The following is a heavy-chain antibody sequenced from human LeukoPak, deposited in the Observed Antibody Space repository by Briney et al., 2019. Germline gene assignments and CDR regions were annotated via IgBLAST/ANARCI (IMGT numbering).Heavy chain of an antibody. J-gene: IGHJ4*02. CDR1: GFTFSSYA. CDR2: ISYDGSNK. CDR3: AREELSIAAAGFDY. Sequence: GGSLRLSCAASGFTFSSYAMHWVRQAPGKGLEWVAVISYDGSNKYYADSVKGRFTISRDNSKNTLYLQMNSLRAEDTAVYYCAREELSIAAAGFDYWGQGTLVTVSS. D-gene: IGHD6-13*01. V-gene: IGHV3-30-3*01.